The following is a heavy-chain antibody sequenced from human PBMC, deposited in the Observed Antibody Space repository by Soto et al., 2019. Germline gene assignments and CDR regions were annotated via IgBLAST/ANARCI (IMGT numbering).Heavy chain of an antibody. Sequence: NPSETLSLTCAVSGYSISSSNWWGWIRQPPGKGLEWIGYIYYSGSTYYNPSLKSRVTMSVDTSKNQFSLKLSSVTAVDTAVYYCARTGGDFSWLRSYWYFDLWGRGTLVTVSS. CDR3: ARTGGDFSWLRSYWYFDL. CDR2: IYYSGST. CDR1: GYSISSSNW. D-gene: IGHD5-12*01. J-gene: IGHJ2*01. V-gene: IGHV4-28*01.